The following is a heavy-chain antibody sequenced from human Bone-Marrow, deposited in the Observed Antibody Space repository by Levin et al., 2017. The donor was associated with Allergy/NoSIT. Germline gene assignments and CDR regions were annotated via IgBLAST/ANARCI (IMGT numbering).Heavy chain of an antibody. CDR1: NGSVSSGSYY. CDR3: ARMSIDGVRQYEYFDL. D-gene: IGHD2-8*01. Sequence: PSETLSLTCTVSNGSVSSGSYYWSWIRQSPGKGLEWIGYMYYTGSSSYNPSLKSRVTISVDTPKRQFSLKLRSVTAADTAVYYCARMSIDGVRQYEYFDLWGRGTLVTVSS. J-gene: IGHJ2*01. V-gene: IGHV4-61*01. CDR2: MYYTGSS.